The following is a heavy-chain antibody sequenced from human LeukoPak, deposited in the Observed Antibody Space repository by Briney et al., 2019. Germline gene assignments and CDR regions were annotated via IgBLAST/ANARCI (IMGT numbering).Heavy chain of an antibody. Sequence: GASVKVSCKASRGTFSRYAISWVRQAPGHGLEWMGGIIPIFGTANYAQKFQGRVTITADKSTSTAYMELSSLRSEDTAVYYCARGSVTTFLGYFDYWGQGTLVTVSS. CDR3: ARGSVTTFLGYFDY. D-gene: IGHD4-17*01. V-gene: IGHV1-69*06. CDR2: IIPIFGTA. CDR1: RGTFSRYA. J-gene: IGHJ4*02.